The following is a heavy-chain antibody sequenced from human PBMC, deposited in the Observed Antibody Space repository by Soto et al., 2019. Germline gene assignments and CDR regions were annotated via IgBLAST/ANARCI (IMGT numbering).Heavy chain of an antibody. V-gene: IGHV3-21*01. Sequence: EVQLVESGGGLVKPGGSLRLSCAASGFTFSSYSMNWVRQAPGKGLEWVASISSSSSYIYYADSVKGRFTISRDNAKNSLYLQMNSLRAEDTAVYYCARDYREIVVVITSFPAFDIWGQGTMVTVSS. J-gene: IGHJ3*02. D-gene: IGHD3-22*01. CDR2: ISSSSSYI. CDR3: ARDYREIVVVITSFPAFDI. CDR1: GFTFSSYS.